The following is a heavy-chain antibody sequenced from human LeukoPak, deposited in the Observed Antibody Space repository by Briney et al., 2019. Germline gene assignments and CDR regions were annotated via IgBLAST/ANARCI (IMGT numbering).Heavy chain of an antibody. CDR1: GFTFSDYY. J-gene: IGHJ4*02. D-gene: IGHD1-1*01. Sequence: GGSLRLSCAASGFTFSDYYMSWIRQAPRKGLEWVGFIRSKAYGETADYAASVKGRFTISRDDSKAIAYLQMNSLKTEDTAVYHCTRDRGAYNLYDYWGQGTLVTVSS. CDR2: IRSKAYGETA. V-gene: IGHV3-49*03. CDR3: TRDRGAYNLYDY.